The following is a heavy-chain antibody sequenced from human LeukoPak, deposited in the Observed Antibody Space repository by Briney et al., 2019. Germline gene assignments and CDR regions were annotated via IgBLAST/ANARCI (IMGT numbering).Heavy chain of an antibody. CDR2: TYYRSKWYH. CDR1: GDSGSCKRGA. V-gene: IGHV6-1*01. D-gene: IGHD1-1*01. CDR3: AILRTASSFDF. J-gene: IGHJ4*02. Sequence: SQTPPPPRALSGDSGSCKRGALELIRPAPSRGPEWLGRTYYRSKWYHEYAVSVKSRITVNPDTSKNQFSLQLNSVTPEDTAIYYCAILRTASSFDFWGQGTLVTVSS.